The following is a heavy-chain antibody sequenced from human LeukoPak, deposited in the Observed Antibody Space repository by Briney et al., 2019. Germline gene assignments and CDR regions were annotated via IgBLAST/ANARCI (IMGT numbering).Heavy chain of an antibody. D-gene: IGHD4-17*01. CDR1: GFTFRRYA. J-gene: IGHJ6*02. Sequence: PGGSLRLSCAASGFTFRRYAMSWVRQAPGKGLEWVSAISGSGGSTYYADSVKGRFTISRDNSKNTLYLQMNSLRAEDTAIYYCAKHYDGYYYYGMDVWGQGTTVTVSS. CDR2: ISGSGGST. CDR3: AKHYDGYYYYGMDV. V-gene: IGHV3-23*01.